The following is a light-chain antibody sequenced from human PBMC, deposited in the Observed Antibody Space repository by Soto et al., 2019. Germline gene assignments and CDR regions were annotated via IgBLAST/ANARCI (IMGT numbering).Light chain of an antibody. Sequence: QAVATQEPSLIVSPGGTVTLTCGSSTGTVTGGHYPYWFQQKPGQAPRTLIYDTNNKLSWTPARFSGSLLGGKAALTLSGAQPDDEADYYCLLSYSGARVFGGGTKLTVL. CDR3: LLSYSGARV. CDR2: DTN. V-gene: IGLV7-46*01. J-gene: IGLJ3*02. CDR1: TGTVTGGHY.